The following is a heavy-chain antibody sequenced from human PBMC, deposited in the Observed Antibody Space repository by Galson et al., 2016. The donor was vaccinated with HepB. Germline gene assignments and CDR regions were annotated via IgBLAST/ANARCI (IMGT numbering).Heavy chain of an antibody. CDR1: GFTFGSYA. CDR2: ISGSGVGT. CDR3: AKDRTLLVWLEMEPDDALDI. J-gene: IGHJ3*02. Sequence: SGFTFGSYAMNWVRQAPGKGLEWVSTISGSGVGTYYADSVKGRFIVSRDNSKNTLYLLMTSLTAEDTAVYYCAKDRTLLVWLEMEPDDALDIWGQGTMVTVSS. V-gene: IGHV3-23*01. D-gene: IGHD3-10*01.